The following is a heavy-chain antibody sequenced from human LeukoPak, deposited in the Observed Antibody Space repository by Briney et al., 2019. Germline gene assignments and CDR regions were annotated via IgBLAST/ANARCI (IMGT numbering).Heavy chain of an antibody. CDR1: GYTFTGYY. D-gene: IGHD3-16*01. J-gene: IGHJ6*03. Sequence: ATVKVSCKASGYTFTGYYMHWVRQAPGQGLEWMGWINPNSGNTGYAQKFQGRVTITRNTSISAAYMELSSLRSEDTAVYYCARGYYDYVGGYYYMDVWGKGTTVTVSS. CDR2: INPNSGNT. V-gene: IGHV1-8*03. CDR3: ARGYYDYVGGYYYMDV.